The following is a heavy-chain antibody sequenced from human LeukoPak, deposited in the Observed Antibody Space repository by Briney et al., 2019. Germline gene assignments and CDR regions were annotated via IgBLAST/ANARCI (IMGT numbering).Heavy chain of an antibody. CDR2: IYSGGST. V-gene: IGHV3-53*04. D-gene: IGHD2-2*01. CDR1: GFTVSSNY. J-gene: IGHJ4*02. Sequence: VGSLRLSCAASGFTVSSNYMSWVRQDPGKGLECVSGIYSGGSTYYADSVKGRFTISRHNSKNTLYLQMNSLRAEDMAVYYCARDSRGDTGFNFDYWGQGTLVTVSS. CDR3: ARDSRGDTGFNFDY.